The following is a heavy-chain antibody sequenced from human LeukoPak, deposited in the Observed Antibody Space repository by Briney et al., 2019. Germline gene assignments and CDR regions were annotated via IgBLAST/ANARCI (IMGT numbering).Heavy chain of an antibody. Sequence: GGSLRLSCAASGFTFSDYYMSWIRQAPGKGLQWVSVIYSDGTTFYADSVKGRFTISRDNSKNTLYLQINSLRDEDTAVYYCARGIAAAGTALYNWGQGTLLTVSS. CDR1: GFTFSDYY. CDR3: ARGIAAAGTALYN. V-gene: IGHV3-53*01. J-gene: IGHJ4*02. D-gene: IGHD6-13*01. CDR2: IYSDGTT.